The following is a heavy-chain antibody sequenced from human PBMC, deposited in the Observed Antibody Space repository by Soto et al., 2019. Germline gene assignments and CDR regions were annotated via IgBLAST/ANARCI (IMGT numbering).Heavy chain of an antibody. CDR2: ISYDGSNK. CDR1: GFTFSSYG. Sequence: GGSLRLSCAASGFTFSSYGMHWVRQAPGKGLEWVAVISYDGSNKYYADSVKGRFTISRDNSKNTLYLQMNSLRAEDTAVYYCAKDRTPVQLERRSYGMDVWGQGTTVTVSS. J-gene: IGHJ6*02. CDR3: AKDRTPVQLERRSYGMDV. V-gene: IGHV3-30*18. D-gene: IGHD1-1*01.